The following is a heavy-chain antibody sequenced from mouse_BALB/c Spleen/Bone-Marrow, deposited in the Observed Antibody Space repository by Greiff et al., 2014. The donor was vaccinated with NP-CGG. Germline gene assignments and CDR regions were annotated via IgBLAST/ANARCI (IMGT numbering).Heavy chain of an antibody. V-gene: IGHV1-63*02. CDR3: ARGYGSSSYDTDY. D-gene: IGHD1-1*01. CDR2: IYPGGDYT. J-gene: IGHJ4*01. Sequence: QVHVKQSGAELVRPGTSVKMSCKAAGYTFTNYWIGWVKQRPGHGLEWIGDIYPGGDYTNYNEKFKGKATLTADTSSSTAYMQLSGLTSEDSAIYYCARGYGSSSYDTDYWGQGTSVTVSS. CDR1: GYTFTNYW.